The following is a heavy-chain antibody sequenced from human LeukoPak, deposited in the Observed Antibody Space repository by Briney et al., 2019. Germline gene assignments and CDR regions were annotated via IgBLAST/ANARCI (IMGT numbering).Heavy chain of an antibody. Sequence: ASVKVSCKASGYVFAPHWLHWVRQAPGQGLEWVGYIKPDSDATDLAQRFQGRVTLTRDTSISTAYLELNGLTADDTAVYFCAKDDPHQRFDNWGQGTLVTVSS. CDR2: IKPDSDAT. J-gene: IGHJ4*02. CDR3: AKDDPHQRFDN. V-gene: IGHV1-2*02. D-gene: IGHD2-2*01. CDR1: GYVFAPHW.